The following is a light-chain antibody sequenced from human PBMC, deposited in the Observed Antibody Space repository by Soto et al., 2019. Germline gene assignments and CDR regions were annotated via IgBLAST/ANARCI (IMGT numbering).Light chain of an antibody. Sequence: EIVMTQSPATLSVSPGERATLSCRPSQSVSNNLAWYQQKPGQGPWLLMYGASTRATGIPARFSGSGSGTEFTLTISSLQSEDSAVYYCQQYNEWPLTFGPGTKVDIK. CDR2: GAS. CDR1: QSVSNN. J-gene: IGKJ3*01. V-gene: IGKV3-15*01. CDR3: QQYNEWPLT.